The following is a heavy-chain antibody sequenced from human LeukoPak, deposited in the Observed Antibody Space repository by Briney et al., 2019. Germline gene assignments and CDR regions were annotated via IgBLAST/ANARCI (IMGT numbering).Heavy chain of an antibody. J-gene: IGHJ3*02. D-gene: IGHD6-13*01. CDR2: INHSGST. V-gene: IGHV4-34*01. CDR1: GGSFSGYY. Sequence: SETLSLTCAVYGGSFSGYYWSWIRQPPGKGLEWIGEINHSGSTNYSPSLKSRVTISVDTSKNQFSLKLSSVTAADTAVYYCARVGSSWPRDAFDIWGQGTMVTVSS. CDR3: ARVGSSWPRDAFDI.